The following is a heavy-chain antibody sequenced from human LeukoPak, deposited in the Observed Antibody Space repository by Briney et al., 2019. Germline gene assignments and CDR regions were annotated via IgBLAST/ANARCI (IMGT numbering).Heavy chain of an antibody. V-gene: IGHV3-73*01. D-gene: IGHD6-13*01. CDR3: TRTGYSSSWPFDY. CDR2: TRSKANSYAT. CDR1: GVTFSGSA. Sequence: GGSLRLSCAASGVTFSGSAMHWVRQASGKGLEWVGRTRSKANSYATAYAASVKGRFTISRDDSKNTAYLQMNSLKTEDTAVYYCTRTGYSSSWPFDYWGQGTLVTVSS. J-gene: IGHJ4*02.